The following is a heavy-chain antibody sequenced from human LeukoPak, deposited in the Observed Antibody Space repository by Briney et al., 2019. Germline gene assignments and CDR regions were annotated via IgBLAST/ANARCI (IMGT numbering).Heavy chain of an antibody. CDR1: GGSISSSSYY. D-gene: IGHD5-18*01. CDR2: IYYSGST. CDR3: ARQPYAYSSLDY. V-gene: IGHV4-39*01. J-gene: IGHJ4*02. Sequence: TSETLSLTGTVSGGSISSSSYYWGWIRQPPGKGLEWIGSIYYSGSTYYNPSLKSRVTISVDTSKNQFSLKLSSVTAADTAVYYCARQPYAYSSLDYWGQGTLVTVSS.